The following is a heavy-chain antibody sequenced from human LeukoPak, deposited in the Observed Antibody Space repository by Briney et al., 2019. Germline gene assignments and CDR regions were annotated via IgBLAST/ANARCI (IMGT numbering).Heavy chain of an antibody. V-gene: IGHV4-59*01. CDR2: IYYSGST. Sequence: PSETLSLTCTVSGGSISSYYWSWIRQPPGKGLEWIGYIYYSGSTNYNPSLKSRVTISVDTSKNQFSLKLSSVTAADTVVYYCARGGARASYYYDSSGYYAFDYWGQGTLVTVSS. D-gene: IGHD3-22*01. CDR1: GGSISSYY. J-gene: IGHJ4*02. CDR3: ARGGARASYYYDSSGYYAFDY.